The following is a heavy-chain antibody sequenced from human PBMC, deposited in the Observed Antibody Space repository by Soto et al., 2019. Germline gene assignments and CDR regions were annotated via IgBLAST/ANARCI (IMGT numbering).Heavy chain of an antibody. CDR3: AQLWFGELWHDMDV. CDR1: GGDFNSYT. V-gene: IGHV1-69*02. J-gene: IGHJ6*02. D-gene: IGHD3-10*01. Sequence: QLVQSRAEVKKPGSSVKVSCKASGGDFNSYTISWVRQAPGQGPEWMGTIIPILDVAKNAQKFQGRVTITADKSTRTVYMELRSLRSDDTAIYYCAQLWFGELWHDMDVWGQGTTVPVSS. CDR2: IIPILDVA.